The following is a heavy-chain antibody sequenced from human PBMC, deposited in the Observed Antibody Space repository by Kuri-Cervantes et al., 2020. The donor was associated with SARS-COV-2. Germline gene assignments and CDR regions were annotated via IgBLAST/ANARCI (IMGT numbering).Heavy chain of an antibody. CDR3: ARDWRPYSSGWFDP. J-gene: IGHJ5*02. V-gene: IGHV3-30*03. Sequence: GESLKISCAASGFTVSSNYMSWVRQAPGKGLEWVAVISYDGSNKYYADSVKGRFTISRDNAKNSLYLQMNSLRAEDTAVYYCARDWRPYSSGWFDPWGQGTLVTVSS. CDR2: ISYDGSNK. CDR1: GFTVSSNY. D-gene: IGHD6-19*01.